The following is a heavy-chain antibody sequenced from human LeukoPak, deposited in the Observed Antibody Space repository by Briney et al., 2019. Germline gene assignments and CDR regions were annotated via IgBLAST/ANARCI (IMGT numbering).Heavy chain of an antibody. V-gene: IGHV2-5*02. D-gene: IGHD1-20*01. CDR2: IYWDDDK. Sequence: ESGPTLVKPTQTLTLTCTFSGFSLSTGGVGVAWIRQPPGKALEWLALIYWDDDKHYTPSLKNRLTITKDTSKNQVVLTMTSVDPVDTATCFCAHSFYNWHDGAFDIWGQGTMVTVSS. CDR3: AHSFYNWHDGAFDI. CDR1: GFSLSTGGVG. J-gene: IGHJ3*02.